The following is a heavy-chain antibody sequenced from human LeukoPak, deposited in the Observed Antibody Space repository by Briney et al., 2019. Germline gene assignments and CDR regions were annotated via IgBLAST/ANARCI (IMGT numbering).Heavy chain of an antibody. D-gene: IGHD3-3*01. Sequence: SETLSLTCTVSGGSISSYYWSWIRQPPGKGLEWIGYIYYSGSTNYNPSLKSRVTISVDTSKNQFSLKLRSVTAADTAVYYCARDREYYDFWSGYQSDAFDIWGQGTMVTVSS. CDR3: ARDREYYDFWSGYQSDAFDI. V-gene: IGHV4-59*01. J-gene: IGHJ3*02. CDR2: IYYSGST. CDR1: GGSISSYY.